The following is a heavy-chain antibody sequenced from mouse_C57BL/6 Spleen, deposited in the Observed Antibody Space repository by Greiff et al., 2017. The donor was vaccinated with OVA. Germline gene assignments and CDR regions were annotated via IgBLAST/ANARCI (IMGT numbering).Heavy chain of an antibody. J-gene: IGHJ3*01. CDR2: IYPGDGDT. D-gene: IGHD1-1*01. Sequence: VQLQQSGAELVKPGASVKISCKASGYAFSSYWMNWVKQRPRKGLEWIGQIYPGDGDTNYNGKFKGKATLTADKSSSTAYMQLSSLTSEDSAVYFCARGRYAYYGSSEAWFAYWGQGTLVTVSA. V-gene: IGHV1-80*01. CDR3: ARGRYAYYGSSEAWFAY. CDR1: GYAFSSYW.